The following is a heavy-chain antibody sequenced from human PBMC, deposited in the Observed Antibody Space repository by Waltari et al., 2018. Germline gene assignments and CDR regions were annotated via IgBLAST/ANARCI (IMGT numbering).Heavy chain of an antibody. CDR1: VFTFSRSA. CDR2: ISHYGNNK. V-gene: IGHV3-33*05. J-gene: IGHJ3*02. Sequence: QVHLVATGGGVVLPGGSLRLSCAVPVFTFSRSAMHWLRQVPGKGWDLMGVISHYGNNKDCADSGRSRFTISRDNSKDRMCLQMNSLGVADTAVYHCARGLNKVDGGAFDIWGQGTKVTVSS. D-gene: IGHD4-17*01. CDR3: ARGLNKVDGGAFDI.